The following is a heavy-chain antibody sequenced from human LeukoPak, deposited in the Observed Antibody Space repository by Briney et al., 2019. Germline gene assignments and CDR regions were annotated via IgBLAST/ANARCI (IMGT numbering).Heavy chain of an antibody. Sequence: PGGSLRLSGAASGFTFSSYSINWVRQAPGKGLEWVSSISSGSSYISYADSVKGRFTIPRDNAKKSLYLQMNSLRAEDTAVYYCARDLGSIATAGTETFDIWGQGTMVTVSS. CDR3: ARDLGSIATAGTETFDI. CDR2: ISSGSSYI. V-gene: IGHV3-21*01. CDR1: GFTFSSYS. J-gene: IGHJ3*02. D-gene: IGHD6-13*01.